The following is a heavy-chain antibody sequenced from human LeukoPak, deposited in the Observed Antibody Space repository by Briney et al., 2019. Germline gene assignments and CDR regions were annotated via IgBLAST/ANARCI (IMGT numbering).Heavy chain of an antibody. CDR1: GGSISSYY. J-gene: IGHJ4*02. D-gene: IGHD6-19*01. V-gene: IGHV4-59*01. CDR3: AGEVPEGSSDPPGFDY. CDR2: IYYSGST. Sequence: SETLSLTCTVSGGSISSYYWSWIRQPPGKGLEWIGYIYYSGSTNYNPSLKSRVTISVDTSKNQFSLKLSSVTAADTAVYYCAGEVPEGSSDPPGFDYWGQGTLVTVSS.